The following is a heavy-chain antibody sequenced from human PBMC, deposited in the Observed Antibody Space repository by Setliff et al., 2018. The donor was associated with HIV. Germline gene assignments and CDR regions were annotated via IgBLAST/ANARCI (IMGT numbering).Heavy chain of an antibody. V-gene: IGHV4-61*02. D-gene: IGHD3-3*01. Sequence: SETLSLTCTVSGVSITNGTFYWNWIRQPAGKGLEWIGRIAKTGSTNYNPSLKSRLTISMDTSKNQFSLKLNSVTAADTAVYYCARHRVRDSWRGLGGTLDYWGQGTRVTVSS. CDR2: IAKTGST. CDR1: GVSITNGTFY. CDR3: ARHRVRDSWRGLGGTLDY. J-gene: IGHJ4*02.